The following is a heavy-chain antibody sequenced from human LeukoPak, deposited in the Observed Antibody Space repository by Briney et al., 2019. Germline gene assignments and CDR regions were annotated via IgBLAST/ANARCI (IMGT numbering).Heavy chain of an antibody. Sequence: PSETLSLTCTVSGGSISSYYWSWIRQPPGKGLEWIGYIYYSGSTNYNPSLKSRVTISVDTSKNQFSLKLSSVTAADTAVYYCARFLGSGWSRVAFDAFDIWGQGTMVTVSS. J-gene: IGHJ3*02. CDR1: GGSISSYY. CDR3: ARFLGSGWSRVAFDAFDI. D-gene: IGHD6-19*01. CDR2: IYYSGST. V-gene: IGHV4-59*01.